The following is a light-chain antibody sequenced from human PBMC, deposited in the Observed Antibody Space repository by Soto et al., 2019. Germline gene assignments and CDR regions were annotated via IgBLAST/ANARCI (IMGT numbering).Light chain of an antibody. CDR1: QSTSNW. CDR3: QQYNTYSKT. CDR2: DAS. J-gene: IGKJ1*01. V-gene: IGKV1-5*01. Sequence: DIQMTQSPSTLSASVGDRLTITCRASQSTSNWLAWYQQRPGKAPKLLIFDASSLESGVPSRFSGSGSGTEFNLTISRLQPDDFATYYCQQYNTYSKTFGQGTKVDIK.